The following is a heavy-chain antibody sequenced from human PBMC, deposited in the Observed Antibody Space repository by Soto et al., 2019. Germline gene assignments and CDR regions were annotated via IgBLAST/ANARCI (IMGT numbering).Heavy chain of an antibody. D-gene: IGHD2-15*01. CDR1: GGSISSGGYS. CDR3: ARGQVVGAQH. J-gene: IGHJ4*02. Sequence: QLQLQESGSGLVKPSQTLSLTCAVSGGSISSGGYSWSWIRQPPGKGLEWIGYSYHSGSTYYNPSLKSRVTISVDRSKNQFSLKLSSVTAADTAVYYCARGQVVGAQHWGQGTLVTVSS. CDR2: SYHSGST. V-gene: IGHV4-30-2*01.